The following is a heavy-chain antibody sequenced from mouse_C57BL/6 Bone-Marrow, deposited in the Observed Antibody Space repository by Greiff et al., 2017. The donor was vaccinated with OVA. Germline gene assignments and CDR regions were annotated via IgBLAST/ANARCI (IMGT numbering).Heavy chain of an antibody. D-gene: IGHD5-2*01. V-gene: IGHV1-55*01. CDR3: ARSGIRRREAWFAY. Sequence: QVQLQQPGAELVKPGASVKMSCKASGYTFTSYWITWVKQRPGQGLEWIGDIYPGSGSPNYNEKFKSKATMTVDTYSSTAYMQLISLTSEDSAVYYCARSGIRRREAWFAYWGQGTLVTVSA. CDR2: IYPGSGSP. CDR1: GYTFTSYW. J-gene: IGHJ3*01.